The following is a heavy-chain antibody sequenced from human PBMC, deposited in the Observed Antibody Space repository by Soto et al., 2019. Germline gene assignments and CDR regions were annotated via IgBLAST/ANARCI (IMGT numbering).Heavy chain of an antibody. CDR2: INAGNGNT. CDR3: ARSIVVVTALDY. CDR1: GYTFTSYA. V-gene: IGHV1-3*05. D-gene: IGHD2-21*02. Sequence: QVQLVQSGAEEKKPGASVKVSCKASGYTFTSYAMHWVRQAPGQRLEWMGWINAGNGNTKYSQKFQGRVTITRDTYASTAYMELSRLRSEETDVYSCARSIVVVTALDYWGQGTLVTVSS. J-gene: IGHJ4*02.